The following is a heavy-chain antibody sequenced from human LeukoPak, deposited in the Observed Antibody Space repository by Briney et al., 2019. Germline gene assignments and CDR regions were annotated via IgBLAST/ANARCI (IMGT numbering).Heavy chain of an antibody. CDR3: AKGFSGNFFDY. D-gene: IGHD3-3*01. CDR1: GFTFSSYA. V-gene: IGHV3-64*04. CDR2: ISSNGGTT. Sequence: GGSLRLSCAASGFTFSSYAMHWVRQAPGKGLEYVSAISSNGGTTYYADSVKGRFTISRDNSKNTLYLQMNSLRAEDTAVYYCAKGFSGNFFDYWGQGTLVTVSS. J-gene: IGHJ4*02.